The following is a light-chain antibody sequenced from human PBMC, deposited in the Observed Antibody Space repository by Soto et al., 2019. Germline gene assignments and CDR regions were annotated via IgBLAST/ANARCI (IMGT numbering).Light chain of an antibody. CDR1: KSISSY. V-gene: IGKV1-39*01. CDR3: QQRYSTRLT. CDR2: AAS. Sequence: DIQMTQSPSSLSASVGDRVTITCRASKSISSYLDWYQQKPGKAPKLLIYAASSLQSGVPSRFSGSGSGTDFTLTISSLQPEDFATYYCQQRYSTRLTFGGGTKVDIK. J-gene: IGKJ4*01.